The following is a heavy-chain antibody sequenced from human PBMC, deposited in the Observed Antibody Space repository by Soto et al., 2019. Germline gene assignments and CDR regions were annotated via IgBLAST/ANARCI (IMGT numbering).Heavy chain of an antibody. D-gene: IGHD3-10*01. Sequence: SETLSLTCTVSGGSIFSYYWAWIRQPPGNRLEWIGNIYSGGSTFYNPSLKSRLTISLDTSKNQFSLRLTSVTAADAAVYYCARAPRGGDCFDFWGHGTLVTDSS. CDR1: GGSIFSYY. CDR3: ARAPRGGDCFDF. V-gene: IGHV4-59*01. J-gene: IGHJ4*01. CDR2: IYSGGST.